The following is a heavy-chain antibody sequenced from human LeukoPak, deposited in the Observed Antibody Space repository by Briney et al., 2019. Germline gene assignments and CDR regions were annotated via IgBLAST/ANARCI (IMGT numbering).Heavy chain of an antibody. D-gene: IGHD3-16*01. Sequence: GGSLRLSCAASGFTVSNNYMSWVRQAPGKGLEWDSVIYDSGTTFYADSVKCRFTISRDNSKNTLYLQMNSLRAEDTAVYYCARDWGKTVGFEYWGQGTLVTVSS. CDR2: IYDSGTT. CDR1: GFTVSNNY. V-gene: IGHV3-53*01. CDR3: ARDWGKTVGFEY. J-gene: IGHJ4*02.